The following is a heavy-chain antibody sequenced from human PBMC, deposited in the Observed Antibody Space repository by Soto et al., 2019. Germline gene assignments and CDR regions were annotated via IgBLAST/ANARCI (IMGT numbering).Heavy chain of an antibody. D-gene: IGHD6-6*01. J-gene: IGHJ5*02. CDR1: GGTFSSYA. Sequence: SVKVSCKASGGTFSSYAISWVRQAPGQGLEWMGGIIPIFGTANYAQKFQGRVKINADESTSTAYMELSSLRSEDTAVYYCARQSIAARNNWSDTWGQGTMVTVSP. V-gene: IGHV1-69*13. CDR2: IIPIFGTA. CDR3: ARQSIAARNNWSDT.